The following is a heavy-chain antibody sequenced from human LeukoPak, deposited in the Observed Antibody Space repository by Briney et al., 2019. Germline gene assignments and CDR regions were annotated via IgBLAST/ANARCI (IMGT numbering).Heavy chain of an antibody. Sequence: SETLSLTCAVYGGSFSDYYWSWIPQSPGKGLEWIGEINHSGSTNYNPSLKSRVTISVDTSKNQFSLKLNSVTAADTAVYYCASCSSTSWYAGDWFDPWGQGTLVTVSS. V-gene: IGHV4-34*01. J-gene: IGHJ5*02. D-gene: IGHD2-2*01. CDR3: ASCSSTSWYAGDWFDP. CDR1: GGSFSDYY. CDR2: INHSGST.